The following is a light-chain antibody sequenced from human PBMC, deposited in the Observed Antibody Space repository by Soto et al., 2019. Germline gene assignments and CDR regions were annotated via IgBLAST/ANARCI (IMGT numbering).Light chain of an antibody. CDR3: QQSYSTPPT. V-gene: IGKV1-39*01. Sequence: DIQMIQSPSSLSASVGDRVTITCRASQSISSYLNWYRQKPGKAPKLLIYAASSLQSGVPSRFSGSGSGTDFTLTISSLQPEDFATYYCQQSYSTPPTFGQGTKLEIK. CDR1: QSISSY. CDR2: AAS. J-gene: IGKJ2*01.